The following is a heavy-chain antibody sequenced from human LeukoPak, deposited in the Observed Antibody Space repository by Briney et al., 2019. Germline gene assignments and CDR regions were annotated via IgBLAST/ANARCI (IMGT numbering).Heavy chain of an antibody. J-gene: IGHJ4*02. Sequence: GGSLRLSCAASGFTFSSFWMSWVRQAPGKGLEWVANIKKNGSQKYYVDSVEGRFTISRDNAKTSLYLQMDSLRLDDTAVYYCTRVFGGYDVSDSWGQGTRVTGSS. CDR1: GFTFSSFW. D-gene: IGHD3-3*01. V-gene: IGHV3-7*03. CDR3: TRVFGGYDVSDS. CDR2: IKKNGSQK.